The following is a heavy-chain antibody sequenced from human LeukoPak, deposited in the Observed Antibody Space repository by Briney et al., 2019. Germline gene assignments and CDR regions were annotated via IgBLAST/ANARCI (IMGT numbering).Heavy chain of an antibody. CDR1: GYTFTGYY. D-gene: IGHD3-22*01. CDR3: ARGLTYYYDSSGYRY. CDR2: INPNSGGT. J-gene: IGHJ4*02. V-gene: IGHV1-2*02. Sequence: ASVKVSCKASGYTFTGYYMHWVRQAPGQGLEWMGWINPNSGGTNYAQKFQGRVTMTRDTSISTAYMELSRLRSDDTAVYYCARGLTYYYDSSGYRYWGQGTLVTVSS.